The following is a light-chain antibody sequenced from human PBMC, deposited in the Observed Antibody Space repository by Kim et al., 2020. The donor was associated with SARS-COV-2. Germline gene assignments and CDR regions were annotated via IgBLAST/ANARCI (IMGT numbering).Light chain of an antibody. CDR2: GAS. CDR1: QSVSSN. J-gene: IGKJ2*01. Sequence: EIVMTQSPATLSVSPGERATLSCRASQSVSSNLAWYQQEPGQAPRLLIYGASTRATGIPARFSGSGSGTEFTLTISSLQSEDFAVYYCQQYNNWRYTFGQGTKLEI. CDR3: QQYNNWRYT. V-gene: IGKV3-15*01.